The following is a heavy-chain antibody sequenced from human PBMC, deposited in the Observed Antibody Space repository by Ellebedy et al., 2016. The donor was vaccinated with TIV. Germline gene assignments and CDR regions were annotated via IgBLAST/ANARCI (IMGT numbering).Heavy chain of an antibody. D-gene: IGHD4-17*01. Sequence: AASVKVSCKAFGGTFSNYAVTWVRQAPGQGLEWMGRINPILGTANYAQKFQGRVTMTADKSTSTDYMELTSLGSEDTAVYYCAADYGDYIIEDWGQGTLITVSS. J-gene: IGHJ4*02. CDR1: GGTFSNYA. CDR2: INPILGTA. V-gene: IGHV1-69*04. CDR3: AADYGDYIIED.